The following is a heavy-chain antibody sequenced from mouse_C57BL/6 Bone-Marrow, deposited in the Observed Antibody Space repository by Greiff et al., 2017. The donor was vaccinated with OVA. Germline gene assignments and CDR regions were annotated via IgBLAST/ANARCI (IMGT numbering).Heavy chain of an antibody. V-gene: IGHV10-1*01. D-gene: IGHD2-1*01. CDR3: VRLGNYE. Sequence: EVKLVESGGGLVQPKGSLKLSCAASGFSFNTYAMNWVRQAPGKGLEWVARIRSKSNNYATYYADSVKDRFTISRDDSESMLYLQMNNLKTEDTVMYCCVRLGNYEWGQGTLVTVSA. J-gene: IGHJ3*01. CDR1: GFSFNTYA. CDR2: IRSKSNNYAT.